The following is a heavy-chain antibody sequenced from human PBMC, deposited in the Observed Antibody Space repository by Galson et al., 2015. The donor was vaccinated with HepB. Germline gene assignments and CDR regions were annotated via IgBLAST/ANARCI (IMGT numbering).Heavy chain of an antibody. D-gene: IGHD2-15*01. V-gene: IGHV3-21*01. Sequence: SLRLSCAASRFTFSSYSVNWVRQAPGKGLEWVSSISSSSSYIYYADSVKGRFTISRDNAKNSLYLQMNSLRAEDTAVYYCAIGRGVVVAATLDAFDIWGQGTMVTVS. CDR2: ISSSSSYI. CDR3: AIGRGVVVAATLDAFDI. CDR1: RFTFSSYS. J-gene: IGHJ3*02.